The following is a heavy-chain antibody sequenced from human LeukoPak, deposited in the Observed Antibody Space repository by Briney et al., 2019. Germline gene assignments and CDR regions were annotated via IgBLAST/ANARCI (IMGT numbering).Heavy chain of an antibody. D-gene: IGHD1-1*01. V-gene: IGHV3-7*01. CDR1: GFTFSNYA. CDR2: IKKDGSEK. CDR3: ATGFFYYYSMDV. Sequence: GGSLRLSCAASGFTFSNYAMSWVRQAPGKGLEWVANIKKDGSEKYYVDSVKGRFTISRDNAKKSLYLQMNSLRAEDTAVYYCATGFFYYYSMDVWGKGTTVTISS. J-gene: IGHJ6*03.